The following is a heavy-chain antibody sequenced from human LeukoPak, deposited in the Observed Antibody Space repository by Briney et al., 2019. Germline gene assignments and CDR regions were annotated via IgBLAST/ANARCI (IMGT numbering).Heavy chain of an antibody. CDR3: ARGNADY. J-gene: IGHJ4*02. CDR1: GYTFTSYY. Sequence: ASVKVSCKASGYTFTSYYMHWVRQAPGQGLEWMGIINPSGGSTSYAQKFQGRVTMTRDTSTRTVYMELRSLSSGGTAVYYCARGNADYCGQGTLVSVSS. V-gene: IGHV1-46*03. D-gene: IGHD2-8*01. CDR2: INPSGGST.